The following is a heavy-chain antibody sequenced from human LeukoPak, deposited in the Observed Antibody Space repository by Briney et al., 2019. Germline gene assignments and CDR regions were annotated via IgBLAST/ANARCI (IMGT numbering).Heavy chain of an antibody. D-gene: IGHD1-26*01. J-gene: IGHJ5*02. CDR3: ARGRVKPKPGSYSRPRWFDP. CDR2: MNPNSGNT. CDR1: GYTFTSYD. V-gene: IGHV1-8*01. Sequence: ASVKVSRKASGYTFTSYDINWVRQATGQGLEWMGWMNPNSGNTGYAQKFQGRVTMTRNTSISTAYMELSSLRSEDTAVYYCARGRVKPKPGSYSRPRWFDPWGQGTLVTVSS.